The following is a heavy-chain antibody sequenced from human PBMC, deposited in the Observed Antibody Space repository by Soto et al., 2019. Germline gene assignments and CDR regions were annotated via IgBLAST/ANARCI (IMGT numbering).Heavy chain of an antibody. Sequence: QVQLVQSGAEVKKPGSSVKVSCKASGGTFSSYAISWVRQAPGQGLEWMGGIIPICGTANYAQKFQGRVTITADESTSTAYMGLSSLRAEDTAVYYCARPIQLPLWYYGMDVWGQGTTVTVSS. V-gene: IGHV1-69*12. D-gene: IGHD5-18*01. J-gene: IGHJ6*02. CDR3: ARPIQLPLWYYGMDV. CDR1: GGTFSSYA. CDR2: IIPICGTA.